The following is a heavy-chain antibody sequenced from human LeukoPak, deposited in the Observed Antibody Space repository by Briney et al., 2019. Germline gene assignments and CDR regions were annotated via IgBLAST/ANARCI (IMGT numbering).Heavy chain of an antibody. Sequence: ASVKVSCKASGGTFSSYAISWVRQAPGQGLEWMGGIIPIFGTANYAQKFQGRVTITADESTSTAYMELSSLRSEDTAVYYCARKDDSSGYYWFYFDYWGQGTLVTVSS. D-gene: IGHD3-22*01. V-gene: IGHV1-69*13. J-gene: IGHJ4*02. CDR2: IIPIFGTA. CDR1: GGTFSSYA. CDR3: ARKDDSSGYYWFYFDY.